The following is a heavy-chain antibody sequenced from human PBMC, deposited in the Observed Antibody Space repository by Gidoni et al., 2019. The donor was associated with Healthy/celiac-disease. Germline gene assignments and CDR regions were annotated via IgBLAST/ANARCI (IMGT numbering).Heavy chain of an antibody. J-gene: IGHJ4*02. Sequence: EVQLVESGGGLVQPGGSLKLSCAASGFAFSSYWLSWVRQAPGKGLEWLANIKQDGSEKYYVDSVKGRFTISRDNAKNSLYLQMNSLRAEDTAVYYCARGNEERITIFGVVILFDYWGQGTLVTVSS. V-gene: IGHV3-7*01. CDR2: IKQDGSEK. CDR1: GFAFSSYW. D-gene: IGHD3-3*01. CDR3: ARGNEERITIFGVVILFDY.